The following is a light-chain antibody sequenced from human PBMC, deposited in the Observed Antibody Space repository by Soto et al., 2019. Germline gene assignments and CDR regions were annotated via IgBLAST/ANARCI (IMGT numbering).Light chain of an antibody. J-gene: IGKJ2*01. CDR3: QQRSNWPPYT. V-gene: IGKV3-11*01. CDR2: AAS. Sequence: EIVLTQSPATLSLSPGERATLSCRASQSVSSYLAWYQQKPGQAPRLLIYAASNRATGIPARFSGSGSGTDFTLTNNSLEPEDFAVYYCQQRSNWPPYTFGQGTKLEIK. CDR1: QSVSSY.